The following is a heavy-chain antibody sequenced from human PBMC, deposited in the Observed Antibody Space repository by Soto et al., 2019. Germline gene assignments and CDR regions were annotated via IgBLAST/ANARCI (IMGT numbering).Heavy chain of an antibody. V-gene: IGHV4-34*01. CDR3: ARGPPTFSPKKNWFDP. CDR2: INHSGST. Sequence: PSETLSLTCAVYGGSFSGYYWSWIRQPPGKGLEWIGEINHSGSTNYNPSLKSRVTISVDTSKNQFPLKLSSVTAADTAVYYCARGPPTFSPKKNWFDPWGQGTLVTVSS. J-gene: IGHJ5*02. CDR1: GGSFSGYY.